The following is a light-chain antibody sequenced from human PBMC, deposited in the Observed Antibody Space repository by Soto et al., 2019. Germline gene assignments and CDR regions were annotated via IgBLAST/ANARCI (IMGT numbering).Light chain of an antibody. J-gene: IGLJ1*01. V-gene: IGLV3-1*01. CDR3: QAWDSSTASDV. Sequence: SYDLTQPPSVSVSPGQTASITCSGDKLGDKYACWYQQKPGQSPVLVIYQDSKRPSGIPERFSGSNSGNTATLTISGTQAMDEADYYCQAWDSSTASDVFGTGTKVTVL. CDR1: KLGDKY. CDR2: QDS.